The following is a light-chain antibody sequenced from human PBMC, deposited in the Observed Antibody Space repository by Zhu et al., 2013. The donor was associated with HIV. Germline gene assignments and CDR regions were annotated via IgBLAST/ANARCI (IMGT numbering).Light chain of an antibody. CDR3: QSYGSSFT. CDR1: QSVSSRY. CDR2: GTS. V-gene: IGKV3-20*01. Sequence: VLTQSPGTLSLSPGERATLSCRASQSVSSRYLAWYQQKPGQAPRLVIYGTSSRATGTPDRFSGSGSGTDFTLTISRLEPEDFAVYYCQSYGSSFTFGPGTKVDIK. J-gene: IGKJ3*01.